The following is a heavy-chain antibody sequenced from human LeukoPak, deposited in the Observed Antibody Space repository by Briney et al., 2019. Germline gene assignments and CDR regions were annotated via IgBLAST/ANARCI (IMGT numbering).Heavy chain of an antibody. J-gene: IGHJ4*02. D-gene: IGHD4-17*01. Sequence: SVKVSCKASGGTFSGYAISWVRQAPGQGLEWMGGIIPIFGTANYAQKFQGRVTITADESTSTAYMELSSLRSEDTAVYYCARGSDYGDYIFDYWGQGTLVTVSS. CDR2: IIPIFGTA. V-gene: IGHV1-69*13. CDR3: ARGSDYGDYIFDY. CDR1: GGTFSGYA.